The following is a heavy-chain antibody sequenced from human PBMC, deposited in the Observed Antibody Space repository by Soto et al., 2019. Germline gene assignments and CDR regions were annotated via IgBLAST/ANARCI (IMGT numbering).Heavy chain of an antibody. CDR1: GDTFTRYY. V-gene: IGHV1-2*06. CDR2: INCNSGDT. D-gene: IGHD2-2*01. CDR3: ARGGGSSFFDY. Sequence: GASVKVSCKLSGDTFTRYYIHWVRQAPGQGLEWMGRINCNSGDTKYAQSFRGRVTMTRDTSINTAYMDLSRLISDDTAVYYCARGGGSSFFDYWGQGILVTVSS. J-gene: IGHJ4*02.